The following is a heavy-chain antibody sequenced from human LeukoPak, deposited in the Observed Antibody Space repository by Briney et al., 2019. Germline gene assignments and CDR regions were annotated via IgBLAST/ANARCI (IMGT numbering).Heavy chain of an antibody. CDR2: FDPEDGET. V-gene: IGHV1-24*01. CDR1: GYTLTELS. CDR3: ARTHYDYVWGSYRYDY. D-gene: IGHD3-16*02. Sequence: ASVKVSCKVSGYTLTELSMHWVRQAPGKGLEWMGGFDPEDGETIYAQKFQGRVTMTEDTSTDTAYMELSSLRSEDTAVYYCARTHYDYVWGSYRYDYWGQGTLVTASS. J-gene: IGHJ4*02.